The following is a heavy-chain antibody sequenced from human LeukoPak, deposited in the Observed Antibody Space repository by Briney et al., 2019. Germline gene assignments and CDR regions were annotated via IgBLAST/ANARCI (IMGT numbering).Heavy chain of an antibody. Sequence: GGSLRLSCAASGFTFSSYGMHWVRQAPGKGLEWVAFIQYDGSNKYYADSVKGRFTISRDNSKNTLYLQMNSLRAEDTAVYYCAKDKGRSGSYFSGAFDIWGQGTMVTVSP. CDR1: GFTFSSYG. D-gene: IGHD1-26*01. CDR3: AKDKGRSGSYFSGAFDI. CDR2: IQYDGSNK. V-gene: IGHV3-30*02. J-gene: IGHJ3*02.